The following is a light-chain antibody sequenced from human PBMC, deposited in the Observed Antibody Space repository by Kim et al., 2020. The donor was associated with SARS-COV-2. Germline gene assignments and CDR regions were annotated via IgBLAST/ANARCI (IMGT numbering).Light chain of an antibody. CDR3: GSYTSSNTYV. Sequence: GQSITIACAETSRDVGGYNYVSWYQQHPGKAPKLMIYDVTNRPSGISNRFSGSKSGNTASLTISGLQAEDEADYYCGSYTSSNTYVYGTGTKVTVL. CDR1: SRDVGGYNY. CDR2: DVT. V-gene: IGLV2-14*03. J-gene: IGLJ1*01.